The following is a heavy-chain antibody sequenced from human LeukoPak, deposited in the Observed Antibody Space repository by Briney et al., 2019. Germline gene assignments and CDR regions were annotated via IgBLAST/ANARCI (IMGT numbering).Heavy chain of an antibody. V-gene: IGHV3-64*01. CDR2: ISSNGGST. CDR1: GFTFGDYG. Sequence: PGGSLRLSCAGSGFTFGDYGMSWVRQAPGKGLEYVSAISSNGGSTYYANSVKGRFTISRDNSKNTLYLQMGSLRAEDMAVYYCARKRWEEYFDYWGQGTLVTVSS. CDR3: ARKRWEEYFDY. J-gene: IGHJ4*02. D-gene: IGHD5-24*01.